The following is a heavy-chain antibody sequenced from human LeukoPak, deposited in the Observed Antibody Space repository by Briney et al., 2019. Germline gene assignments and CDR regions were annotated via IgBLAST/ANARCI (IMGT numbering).Heavy chain of an antibody. J-gene: IGHJ6*03. D-gene: IGHD2-2*01. CDR1: GFTFSNYG. V-gene: IGHV3-48*01. CDR2: ISSSSSTI. Sequence: GGSLRLSCAASGFTFSNYGMHWVRQAPGKGLEWVSYISSSSSTIYYADSVKGRFTISRDNAKNSPYLQMNSLRAEDTAVYYCARGGCSSTSCSPSYYYYYMDVWGKGTTVTVSS. CDR3: ARGGCSSTSCSPSYYYYYMDV.